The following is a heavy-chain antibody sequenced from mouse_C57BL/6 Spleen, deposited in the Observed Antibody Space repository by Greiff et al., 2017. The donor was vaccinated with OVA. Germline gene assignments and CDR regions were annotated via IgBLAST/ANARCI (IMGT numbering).Heavy chain of an antibody. CDR1: GYTFTSYW. CDR2: INPSSGYT. CDR3: ASDARITTVVATPAWFAY. D-gene: IGHD1-1*01. J-gene: IGHJ3*01. Sequence: QVQLQQSGAELAKPGASVKLSCKASGYTFTSYWMHWVKQRPGQGLEWIGYINPSSGYTKYNQKFKDKATLTADKSSSTAYMQLSSLTYEDSAVYYCASDARITTVVATPAWFAYWGQGTLVTVSA. V-gene: IGHV1-7*01.